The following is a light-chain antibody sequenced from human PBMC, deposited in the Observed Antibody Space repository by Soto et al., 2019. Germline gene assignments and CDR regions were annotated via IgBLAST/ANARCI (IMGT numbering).Light chain of an antibody. V-gene: IGKV3-20*01. CDR2: GAS. CDR1: QSVSSSF. CDR3: QQNGSSWT. J-gene: IGKJ1*01. Sequence: EIVLTQSPGTLSLSPGERATLSCRASQSVSSSFVAWYQQKVDQAPRLLINGASSRATGIPDRFSGSGSGTDFTLTISRLDPEDVAVYYCQQNGSSWTFGQGTKVDIK.